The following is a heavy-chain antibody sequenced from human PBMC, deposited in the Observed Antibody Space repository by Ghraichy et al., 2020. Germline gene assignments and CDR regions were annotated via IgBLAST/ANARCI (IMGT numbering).Heavy chain of an antibody. CDR2: IKQDGSEK. J-gene: IGHJ4*02. V-gene: IGHV3-7*01. Sequence: LSLTCAASGFTFTRYWMTWVRQAPGKGLEWVANIKQDGSEKYYVDSVKGRFTISRDNAKNSLYLQMNSLRAEDMAVYYCATTGEDYWGQGTLVTVSS. CDR1: GFTFTRYW. D-gene: IGHD7-27*01. CDR3: ATTGEDY.